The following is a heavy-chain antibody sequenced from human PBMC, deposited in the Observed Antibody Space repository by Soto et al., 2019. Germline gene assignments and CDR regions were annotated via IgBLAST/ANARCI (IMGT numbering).Heavy chain of an antibody. CDR2: IYYSGRT. CDR1: GGSVTSGSYY. J-gene: IGHJ5*02. Sequence: QVQLQESGPGLVKPSETLSLTCAVSGGSVTSGSYYWSWIRQPPGKGLEWIGYIYYSGRTNYNPSLQSRVTMSIDTSKNQFSLKLSSVTAADTAVYYCARSFGIVSAFGGVIVKWFDPWGQGTLVTVSS. V-gene: IGHV4-61*01. D-gene: IGHD3-16*02. CDR3: ARSFGIVSAFGGVIVKWFDP.